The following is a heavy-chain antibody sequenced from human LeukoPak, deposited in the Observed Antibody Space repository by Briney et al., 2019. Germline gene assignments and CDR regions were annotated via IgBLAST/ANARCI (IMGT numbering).Heavy chain of an antibody. V-gene: IGHV3-53*01. Sequence: GGSLRLSCAASGFTVSNSYMSWVRQAPGKGLEWVSIIYSGGSTYYADSVKGRFTISRDNSKNTLYLQMNSLRAEDTAVYYCATAHEIVVHAFDIWGQGTMVTVSS. CDR2: IYSGGST. CDR3: ATAHEIVVHAFDI. J-gene: IGHJ3*02. CDR1: GFTVSNSY. D-gene: IGHD2-15*01.